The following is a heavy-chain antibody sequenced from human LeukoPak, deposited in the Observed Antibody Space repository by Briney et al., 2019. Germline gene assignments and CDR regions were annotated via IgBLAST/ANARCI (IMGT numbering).Heavy chain of an antibody. CDR1: GFTFSSYE. CDR2: ISSSGSTI. J-gene: IGHJ5*02. Sequence: PGGSLRLSCAASGFTFSSYEMNWVRQAPGKGLEWVSYISSSGSTIYYAASVKGRFTISRDNAKNSLYLQMNSLRAEDTAVYYCASSMVRGVIPWFDPWGQGTLVTVSS. V-gene: IGHV3-48*03. D-gene: IGHD3-10*01. CDR3: ASSMVRGVIPWFDP.